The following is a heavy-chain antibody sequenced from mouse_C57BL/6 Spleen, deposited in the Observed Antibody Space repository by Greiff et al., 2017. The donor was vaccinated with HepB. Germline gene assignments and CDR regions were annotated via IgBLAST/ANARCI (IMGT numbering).Heavy chain of an antibody. CDR3: ARKGAAQATAYAMDY. CDR1: GFTFTSYW. D-gene: IGHD3-2*02. J-gene: IGHJ4*01. Sequence: QVQLQQPGAELVKPGASVKLSCKASGFTFTSYWMQWVHQRPGQGLEWIGEIDPSDSYTNYNQKIKGQATLTVDTTSSTAYMQLSSRTSEDSAVYYCARKGAAQATAYAMDYWGQGTSVTVSS. V-gene: IGHV1-50*01. CDR2: IDPSDSYT.